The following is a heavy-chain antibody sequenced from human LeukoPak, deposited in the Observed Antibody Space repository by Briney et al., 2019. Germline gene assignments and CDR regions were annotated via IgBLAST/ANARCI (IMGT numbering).Heavy chain of an antibody. D-gene: IGHD3-9*01. CDR1: GGSISSYY. Sequence: SETLSLTCTVSGGSISSYYWSSIRQPPGKGLEWIGYIYHSGSTNYNPPLKSRVTISVDTSKNQFSLKLSSVTAADTAVYYCARMGRYFDWLLPDYWGQGTLVTVSS. CDR3: ARMGRYFDWLLPDY. J-gene: IGHJ4*02. V-gene: IGHV4-59*12. CDR2: IYHSGST.